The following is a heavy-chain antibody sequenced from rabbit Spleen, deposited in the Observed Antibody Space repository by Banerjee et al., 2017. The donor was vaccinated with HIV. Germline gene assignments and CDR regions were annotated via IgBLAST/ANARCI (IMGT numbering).Heavy chain of an antibody. CDR3: ARDTGSSFSSYGMAL. J-gene: IGHJ6*01. Sequence: QSLEESGGDLVKPGASLTLTCIASGVSFSGNSYMCWVRQAPGKGLEWIACINTGSSGFTYFASWAKGRFTISKTSSTTVTLQMTSLTVADTATYFCARDTGSSFSSYGMALWGQGPLVPVS. D-gene: IGHD8-1*01. CDR2: INTGSSGFT. V-gene: IGHV1S40*01. CDR1: GVSFSGNSY.